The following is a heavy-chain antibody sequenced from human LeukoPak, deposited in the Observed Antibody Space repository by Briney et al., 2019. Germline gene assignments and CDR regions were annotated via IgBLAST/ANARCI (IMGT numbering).Heavy chain of an antibody. CDR3: ARHVEQRLTPFDY. CDR1: GGSISSSSYY. J-gene: IGHJ4*02. D-gene: IGHD6-19*01. Sequence: SETLSLTCTVSGGSISSSSYYWGWIRQPPGRGLEWIGSIYYRGSTYYNPSLKSRVTISVDTSKNQFSLKLSSVTAADTAVYYCARHVEQRLTPFDYWGQGILVTVSS. CDR2: IYYRGST. V-gene: IGHV4-39*01.